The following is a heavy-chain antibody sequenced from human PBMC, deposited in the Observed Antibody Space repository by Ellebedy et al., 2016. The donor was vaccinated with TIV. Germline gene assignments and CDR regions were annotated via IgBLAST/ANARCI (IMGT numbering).Heavy chain of an antibody. CDR2: IKQDGSEK. CDR1: GFTFSNYW. V-gene: IGHV3-7*01. CDR3: ARDRTPSRPFDY. J-gene: IGHJ4*02. Sequence: GGSLRLSXAASGFTFSNYWMSWVRQAPGKGLEWVANIKQDGSEKYYVDSVKGRFTISRDNAKNSLYLQMNSLRAEDTAVYYCARDRTPSRPFDYWGQGTLVTVSS. D-gene: IGHD6-13*01.